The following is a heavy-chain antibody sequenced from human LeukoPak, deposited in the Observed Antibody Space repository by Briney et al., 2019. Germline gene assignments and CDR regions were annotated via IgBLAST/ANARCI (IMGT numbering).Heavy chain of an antibody. V-gene: IGHV1-24*01. J-gene: IGHJ4*02. Sequence: PEASVKVSCKVSGHTLSELTMHWVRQAPGKGLEWMGGFDPENDERIYARKFRGRLTMTEDTSTDTAYMELSSLRSEDIAVYFCATEMTSVVPDYWGQGTLVTVSS. CDR2: FDPENDER. CDR1: GHTLSELT. CDR3: ATEMTSVVPDY. D-gene: IGHD4-11*01.